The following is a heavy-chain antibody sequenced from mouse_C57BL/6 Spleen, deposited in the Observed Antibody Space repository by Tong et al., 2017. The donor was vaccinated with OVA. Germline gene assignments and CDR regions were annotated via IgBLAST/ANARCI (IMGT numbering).Heavy chain of an antibody. CDR3: ARHGGYYYAMDY. J-gene: IGHJ4*01. V-gene: IGHV5-6*01. CDR2: ISSGGGST. CDR1: GFTFSSYG. Sequence: EVQLQESGGDLVKPGGSLKLSCAASGFTFSSYGMSWVRQTPDKRLEWVATISSGGGSTYYPDTMERRFIISRDNTKKTLYLQMSSLRSEDTALYYCARHGGYYYAMDYWGQGTSVTVSS. D-gene: IGHD2-2*01.